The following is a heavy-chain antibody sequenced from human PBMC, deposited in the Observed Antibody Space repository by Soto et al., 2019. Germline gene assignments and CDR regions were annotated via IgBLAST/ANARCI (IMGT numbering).Heavy chain of an antibody. CDR3: ARGEWLATIKPYFAY. D-gene: IGHD5-12*01. V-gene: IGHV4-59*01. CDR1: GGSMSSYY. J-gene: IGHJ4*02. Sequence: PSETLSLTCTVSGGSMSSYYWSWIRQSPGKGLEWIGYIYYSGSTNYNPSLKSRVAISLDTSKSQFSLMLSSVTAADTAVYYCARGEWLATIKPYFAYWGQGTLVSVS. CDR2: IYYSGST.